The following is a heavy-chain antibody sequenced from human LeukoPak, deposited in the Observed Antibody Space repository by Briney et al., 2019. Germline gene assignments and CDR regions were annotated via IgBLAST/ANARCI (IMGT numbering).Heavy chain of an antibody. CDR2: IKQDGSEK. J-gene: IGHJ4*02. V-gene: IGHV3-7*03. D-gene: IGHD3-9*01. CDR3: AKDITSGIDYDLLTGYYTFDY. Sequence: GGSLRLSCAASGFTFSSYWMSWVRQAPGKVLEWVANIKQDGSEKYYVDSVKGRFTISRDNSKNSLYLQMNSLRTEDTALYYCAKDITSGIDYDLLTGYYTFDYWGQGTLVTVSS. CDR1: GFTFSSYW.